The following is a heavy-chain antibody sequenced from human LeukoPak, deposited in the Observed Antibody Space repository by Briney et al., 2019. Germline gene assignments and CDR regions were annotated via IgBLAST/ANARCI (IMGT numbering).Heavy chain of an antibody. CDR2: ISSSSSYI. Sequence: GGSLRLSCAASGFCFRDYTMNWVRQAPGKGLEWVASISSSSSYIYFANSVRGRFSISRDNAKNSLYLQMNSLRAEDTAVYYCAKDSPSRTATTEVPVDYWGQGTLVTVSS. CDR3: AKDSPSRTATTEVPVDY. CDR1: GFCFRDYT. J-gene: IGHJ4*02. V-gene: IGHV3-21*01. D-gene: IGHD1/OR15-1a*01.